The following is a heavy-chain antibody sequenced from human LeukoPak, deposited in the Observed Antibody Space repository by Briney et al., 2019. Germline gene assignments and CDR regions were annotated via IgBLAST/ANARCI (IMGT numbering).Heavy chain of an antibody. CDR3: ATLTGGDDAFDI. CDR1: GGSISSYY. V-gene: IGHV4-59*01. CDR2: INYSGST. Sequence: SETLSLTCTVSGGSISSYYWSWVRQPPGKGLEWIGYINYSGSTNYNPSLKNRVTISVLTSKNRFSLKLSSVTAADTAVYYCATLTGGDDAFDIWGQGTMVTVSS. D-gene: IGHD4-23*01. J-gene: IGHJ3*02.